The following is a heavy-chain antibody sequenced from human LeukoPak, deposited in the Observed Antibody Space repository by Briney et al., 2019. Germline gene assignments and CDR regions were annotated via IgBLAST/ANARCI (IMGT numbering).Heavy chain of an antibody. J-gene: IGHJ6*02. CDR1: GFAFSSYS. CDR3: ANILPPRGLQKDYYYYYGMDV. Sequence: GGSLRLSCAASGFAFSSYSMNWVRQAPGKGLEWVSYISRSGSSTYYADSAEGRFIISRDNAKNSLYLQMNGLRDEDTAVYYCANILPPRGLQKDYYYYYGMDVWGQGTTVTVSS. CDR2: ISRSGSST. D-gene: IGHD3-9*01. V-gene: IGHV3-48*02.